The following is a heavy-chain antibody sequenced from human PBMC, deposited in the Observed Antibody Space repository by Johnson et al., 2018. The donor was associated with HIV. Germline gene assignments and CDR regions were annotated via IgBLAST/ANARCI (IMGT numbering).Heavy chain of an antibody. Sequence: MQLVESGGGLVQRGGSLRLSCAASGFTFSRYVMHWVRQAPGKGLEWVSYISSSGTIVYYADYVKGRFTISRDNAKNSLSLQMNRLRAEDTAVYYCARAWVNYYDSPDAFDIWGQGTMVTVSS. D-gene: IGHD3-22*01. V-gene: IGHV3-48*04. CDR3: ARAWVNYYDSPDAFDI. CDR1: GFTFSRYV. J-gene: IGHJ3*02. CDR2: ISSSGTIV.